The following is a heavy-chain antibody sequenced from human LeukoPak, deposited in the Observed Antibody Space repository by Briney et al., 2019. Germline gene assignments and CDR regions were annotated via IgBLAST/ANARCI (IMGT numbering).Heavy chain of an antibody. V-gene: IGHV3-64D*09. CDR1: GFTFSNYA. CDR2: INSNGGST. J-gene: IGHJ4*02. CDR3: VKSGYSTLSDVDC. Sequence: PGGSLRLSCSASGFTFSNYAMHWVRQAPGKGLGFISSINSNGGSTYYADSVKGRFIISRDNSKNTLYLQMSSLRAEDTAVFYCVKSGYSTLSDVDCWGQGTLVTVSS. D-gene: IGHD5-12*01.